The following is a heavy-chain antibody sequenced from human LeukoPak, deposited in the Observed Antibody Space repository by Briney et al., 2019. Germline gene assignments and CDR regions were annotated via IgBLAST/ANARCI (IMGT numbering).Heavy chain of an antibody. CDR2: ISLSGVNT. CDR1: GFTFSSSA. D-gene: IGHD1-26*01. CDR3: AKDRVGLDY. J-gene: IGHJ4*02. Sequence: GGSLRLSCAASGFTFSSSAMSWVRQAPGKGLEWVSAISLSGVNTYYADSVKGRFTISRDVSKNTLYLQTNSLRAEDTAVYYCAKDRVGLDYWGQGSLVTVSS. V-gene: IGHV3-23*01.